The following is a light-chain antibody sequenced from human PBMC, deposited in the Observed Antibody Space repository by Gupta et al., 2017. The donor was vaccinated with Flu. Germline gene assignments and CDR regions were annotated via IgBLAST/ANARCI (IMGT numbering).Light chain of an antibody. CDR3: QSYYSSLTGAV. CDR2: NTN. J-gene: IGLJ3*02. CDR1: SSNIGAGLD. Sequence: SSNIGAGLDVHWYQHLPGTAPKLLISNTNNRPSGVSDRFSGSKSGTSASLAITGLQAEDEADYYCQSYYSSLTGAVFGGGTKLTVL. V-gene: IGLV1-40*01.